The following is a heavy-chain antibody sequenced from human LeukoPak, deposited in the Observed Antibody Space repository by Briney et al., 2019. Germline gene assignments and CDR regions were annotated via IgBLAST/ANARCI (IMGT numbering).Heavy chain of an antibody. CDR3: ARDWSGWYRWNVWWFDP. CDR1: GYTFTSYA. Sequence: ASVKVSCKASGYTFTSYAMHWVRQAPGQRLEWMGWINAGNGNTKYSQKFQGRVTITRDTSASTAYMELSSLRSEDTAVYYCARDWSGWYRWNVWWFDPWGQGTLVTVSS. V-gene: IGHV1-3*01. J-gene: IGHJ5*02. CDR2: INAGNGNT. D-gene: IGHD6-19*01.